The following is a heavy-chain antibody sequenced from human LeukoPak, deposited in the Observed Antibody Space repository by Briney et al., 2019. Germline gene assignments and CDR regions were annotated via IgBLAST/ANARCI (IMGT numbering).Heavy chain of an antibody. Sequence: ASVKVSCKASGYTFTSYAMNWVRQAPGQGLEWMGWINTNTGNPTYAQGFTGRFVFSLDTSVSTAYLQISSLKAEDTAVYYCARVVAADQMSGAFDIWGQGTMVTVSS. CDR3: ARVVAADQMSGAFDI. V-gene: IGHV7-4-1*02. CDR1: GYTFTSYA. CDR2: INTNTGNP. D-gene: IGHD2-15*01. J-gene: IGHJ3*02.